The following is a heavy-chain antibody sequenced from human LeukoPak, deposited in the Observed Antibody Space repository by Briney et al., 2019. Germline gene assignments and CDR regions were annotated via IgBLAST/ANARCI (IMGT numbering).Heavy chain of an antibody. D-gene: IGHD5-24*01. Sequence: PSETLSLTCIVSGGSISCCYWSWVRQPPGKGLEWIGFVYYTGSNYYNPYLNSRVTISIDTSKNQSSLRLDSVTATDTAVYYCARGEKDGYKFDYWGQGSLVTVSS. CDR1: GGSISCCY. V-gene: IGHV4-59*08. J-gene: IGHJ4*02. CDR3: ARGEKDGYKFDY. CDR2: VYYTGSN.